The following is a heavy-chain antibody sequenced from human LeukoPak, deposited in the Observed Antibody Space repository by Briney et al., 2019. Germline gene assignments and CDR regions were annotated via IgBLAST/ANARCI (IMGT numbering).Heavy chain of an antibody. J-gene: IGHJ4*02. CDR1: GFTFSSYG. D-gene: IGHD6-13*01. CDR2: ISPSGGGT. CDR3: ARETVGKQQPLDY. Sequence: GGSLRLSCAASGFTFSSYGMNWVRQAPGKGLEWISGISPSGGGTYYADFVKGRFTISRDDSKNTLYLQMNSLRAEDTAVYYCARETVGKQQPLDYWGQGTLVTVSS. V-gene: IGHV3-23*01.